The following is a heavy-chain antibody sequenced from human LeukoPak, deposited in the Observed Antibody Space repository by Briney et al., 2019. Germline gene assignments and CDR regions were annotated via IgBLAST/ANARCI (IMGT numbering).Heavy chain of an antibody. V-gene: IGHV3-74*01. J-gene: IGHJ4*02. CDR3: ASTARQSYFDY. CDR2: IHSDGSST. CDR1: GFTFSTTG. Sequence: PGGSLRLSCVVSGFTFSTTGMHWVRQAPGKGLVWVSRIHSDGSSTNYADSVKGRFTISRDNAKNTVYLQMNSLRDEDTAVYYCASTARQSYFDYWGQGILVIVSS.